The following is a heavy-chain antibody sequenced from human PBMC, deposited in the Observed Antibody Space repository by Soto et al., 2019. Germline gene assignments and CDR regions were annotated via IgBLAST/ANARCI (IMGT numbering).Heavy chain of an antibody. CDR1: GYTFTGYY. Sequence: GASVKVSCKASGYTFTGYYMHWVRQAPGQGLEWMGWINPNSGGTNYAQKFQGWVTMTRDTSISTAYMELSRLRSDDTAVYYCARVPHYDSSGHPGRYGMDVWGQGTTVTVSS. J-gene: IGHJ6*02. CDR2: INPNSGGT. CDR3: ARVPHYDSSGHPGRYGMDV. D-gene: IGHD3-22*01. V-gene: IGHV1-2*04.